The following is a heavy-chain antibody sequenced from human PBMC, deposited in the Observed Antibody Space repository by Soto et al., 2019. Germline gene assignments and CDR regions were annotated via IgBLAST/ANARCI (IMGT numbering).Heavy chain of an antibody. CDR3: ASLVGVWSGYRRWFDP. CDR2: INHSGST. V-gene: IGHV4-34*01. CDR1: GGSFSGYY. D-gene: IGHD3-3*01. J-gene: IGHJ5*02. Sequence: SETLSLTCAVYGGSFSGYYWSWIRQPPGKGLEWIGEINHSGSTNYNPSLKSRVTISVDTSKNQFSLKLSSVTAADTAVYYCASLVGVWSGYRRWFDPWGQGTLVTVSS.